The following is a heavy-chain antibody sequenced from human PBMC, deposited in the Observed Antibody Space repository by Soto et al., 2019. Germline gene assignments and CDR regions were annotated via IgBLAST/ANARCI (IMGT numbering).Heavy chain of an antibody. CDR2: IRVSGGST. J-gene: IGHJ4*02. CDR3: AKDRYCSGGSCSGDFDY. D-gene: IGHD2-15*01. V-gene: IGHV3-23*01. CDR1: GFTFSSHA. Sequence: EVQLLESGGGLVQPGGSLRLSCAASGFTFSSHAMNWVRQAPGKGLEWVSTIRVSGGSTFYADSVKGRFTISRDNSKNTLYLQMNSVRAEDTAVYYCAKDRYCSGGSCSGDFDYWGQGTLVTVSS.